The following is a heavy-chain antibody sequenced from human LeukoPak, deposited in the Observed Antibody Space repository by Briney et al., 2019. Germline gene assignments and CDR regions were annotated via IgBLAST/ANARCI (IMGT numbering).Heavy chain of an antibody. Sequence: PGGSLRLSCAASGFTFDDYAMHWVRQAPGKGLEWVSGISWNSGSIGNADSVKGRFTISRDNAKNSLYLQMNSLRAEDTAVYYCARLGYSYGLNAFDIWGQGTMVTVSS. V-gene: IGHV3-9*01. CDR1: GFTFDDYA. CDR2: ISWNSGSI. CDR3: ARLGYSYGLNAFDI. J-gene: IGHJ3*02. D-gene: IGHD5-18*01.